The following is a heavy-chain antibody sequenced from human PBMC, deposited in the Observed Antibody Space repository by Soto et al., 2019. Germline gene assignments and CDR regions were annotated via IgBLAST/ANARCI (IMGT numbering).Heavy chain of an antibody. V-gene: IGHV4-30-2*01. Sequence: TLSLTCVLTRGSVSSGGYSWNWIRQPPGKALEWIGFIFDSESTFYNPSLKSRVTISVERSKNQFSLRLTSVTAADTAVYYCARERRYCSGGTCSDGLDVWGPGTTVTVSS. CDR3: ARERRYCSGGTCSDGLDV. D-gene: IGHD2-15*01. CDR1: RGSVSSGGYS. CDR2: IFDSEST. J-gene: IGHJ6*02.